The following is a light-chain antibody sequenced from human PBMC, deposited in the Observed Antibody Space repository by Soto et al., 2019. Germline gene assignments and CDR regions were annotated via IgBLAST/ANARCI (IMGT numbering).Light chain of an antibody. Sequence: DIPMTQSPSSLSASVGDRVTITCRASQSISNFLNGYQQKPRKAPKLLIYAASSLQSGVPERFSGSGSGTDFTLTISSLQPEDFATYYCQQSYSTPLTFGGGTKVEIK. CDR3: QQSYSTPLT. CDR1: QSISNF. CDR2: AAS. J-gene: IGKJ4*01. V-gene: IGKV1-39*01.